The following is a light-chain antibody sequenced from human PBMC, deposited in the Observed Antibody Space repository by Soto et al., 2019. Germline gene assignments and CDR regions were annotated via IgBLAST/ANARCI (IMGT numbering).Light chain of an antibody. Sequence: QSALTQPASVSGSPGQSITISCTGTSSYVGGYNYVSWHQQHPGKAPKLMIFEVSYRPSGVSDRFSGSKSGNTASLTISGLRADDEADYYCSSNTRSSLYVFGTGTKLTVL. CDR1: SSYVGGYNY. J-gene: IGLJ1*01. CDR3: SSNTRSSLYV. V-gene: IGLV2-14*01. CDR2: EVS.